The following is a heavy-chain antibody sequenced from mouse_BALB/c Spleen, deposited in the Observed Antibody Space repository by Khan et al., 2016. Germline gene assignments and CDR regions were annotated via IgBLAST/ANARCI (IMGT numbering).Heavy chain of an antibody. CDR1: GYSITSDYA. V-gene: IGHV3-2*02. Sequence: EVQLQESGPGLVKPSQSPSLTCTVTGYSITSDYAWNWIRQFPGNKLEWMGYISYSGSTSYNPSLKSRISITRDTSKNQFFLQLNSVTTEDTATYYCASLDYGSSYYFDYWGQGTTLTVSS. CDR2: ISYSGST. CDR3: ASLDYGSSYYFDY. D-gene: IGHD1-1*01. J-gene: IGHJ2*01.